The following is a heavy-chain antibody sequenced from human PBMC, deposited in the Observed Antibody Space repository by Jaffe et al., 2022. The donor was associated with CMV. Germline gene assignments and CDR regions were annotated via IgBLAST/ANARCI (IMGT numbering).Heavy chain of an antibody. CDR2: IYYSGST. Sequence: QLQLQESGPGLVKPSETLSLTCTVSGGSISSSSYYWGWIRQPPGKGLEWIGSIYYSGSTYYNPSLKSRVTISVDTSKNQFSLKLSSVTAADTAVYYCARQKPDYDFWSPYYYYYMDVWGKGTTVTVSS. CDR1: GGSISSSSYY. D-gene: IGHD3-3*01. CDR3: ARQKPDYDFWSPYYYYYMDV. J-gene: IGHJ6*03. V-gene: IGHV4-39*01.